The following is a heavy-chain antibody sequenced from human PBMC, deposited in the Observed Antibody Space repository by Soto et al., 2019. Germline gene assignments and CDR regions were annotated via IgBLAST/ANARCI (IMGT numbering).Heavy chain of an antibody. CDR1: GGSISSSSYY. D-gene: IGHD1-26*01. V-gene: IGHV4-39*01. CDR3: ARHDGGSYRINYYYYGMDV. J-gene: IGHJ6*02. CDR2: IYYSGST. Sequence: PSETLSLTCTVSGGSISSSSYYWGWIRQPPGKGLEWIGSIYYSGSTYYNPSLKSRVTISVDTSKNQFSLKLSSVTAADTAVYYCARHDGGSYRINYYYYGMDVWGQGTTVTVSS.